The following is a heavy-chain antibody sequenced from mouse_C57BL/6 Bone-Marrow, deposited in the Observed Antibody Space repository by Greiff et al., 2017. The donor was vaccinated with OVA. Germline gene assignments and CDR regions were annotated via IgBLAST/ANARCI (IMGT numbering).Heavy chain of an antibody. J-gene: IGHJ2*01. CDR1: GFTFSDYG. V-gene: IGHV5-15*04. Sequence: EVKLEESGGGLVQPGGSLKLSCAASGFTFSDYGMAWVRQAPRKGPEWVAFISNLAYSIYYADTVTGRFTISRENAKNTLYLEMSSLRSEDTAMYYCARGGGYDGYYYFDYWGQGTTLTVSS. D-gene: IGHD2-3*01. CDR2: ISNLAYSI. CDR3: ARGGGYDGYYYFDY.